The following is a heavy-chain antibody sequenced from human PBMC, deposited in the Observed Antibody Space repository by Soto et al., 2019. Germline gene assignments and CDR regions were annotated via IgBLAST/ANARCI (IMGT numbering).Heavy chain of an antibody. Sequence: GASVKVSCKASGYTFTSYYMHWVRQAPGQGLEWMGIINPSGGSTSYAQKFQGRVTITADESTSTAYMELSSLRSEDTAVYYCASGGVDTAMEVYYYYYGMDVWGQGTTVTVSS. V-gene: IGHV1-46*01. D-gene: IGHD5-18*01. CDR3: ASGGVDTAMEVYYYYYGMDV. CDR1: GYTFTSYY. CDR2: INPSGGST. J-gene: IGHJ6*02.